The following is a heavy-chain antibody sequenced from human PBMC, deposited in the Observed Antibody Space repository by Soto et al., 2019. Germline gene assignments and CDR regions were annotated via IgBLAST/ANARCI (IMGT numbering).Heavy chain of an antibody. CDR1: GFSFGDYA. CDR3: VRGSFGYYGP. V-gene: IGHV3-49*04. Sequence: PGGSLRLSCTTSGFSFGDYAMTWVRQAPGKGLEWVGFIRNPGYGGTTEYATSVKGRFIISRGDSMSSAYLQLNSLKVDDSAVYYCVRGSFGYYGPWGQGTLVTVSS. D-gene: IGHD3-3*01. CDR2: IRNPGYGGTT. J-gene: IGHJ5*02.